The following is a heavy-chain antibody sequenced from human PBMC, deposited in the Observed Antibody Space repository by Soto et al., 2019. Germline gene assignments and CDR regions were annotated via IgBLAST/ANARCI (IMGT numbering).Heavy chain of an antibody. J-gene: IGHJ4*02. V-gene: IGHV1-18*01. CDR3: ARIYGYPASSTGFNY. CDR2: INTYSCKT. CDR1: GYAFTSYS. D-gene: IGHD5-12*01. Sequence: QVQLVQSGTEVKKSGASMKVSCKASGYAFTSYSVSWVRQAPGQGLEWMGSINTYSCKTYYVQRFQGRVTMTIATSTLTAYLDLRSLRPDDTAIYYWARIYGYPASSTGFNYWGQGTLVTVSS.